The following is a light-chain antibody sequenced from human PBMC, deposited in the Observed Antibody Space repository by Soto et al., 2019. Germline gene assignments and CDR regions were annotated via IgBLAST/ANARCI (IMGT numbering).Light chain of an antibody. CDR3: TSFTGSSTPVV. Sequence: QSVLTQPASVSGSPGQSITISCTGTSSDVGAYNYVSWYQQHPGKAPKLMLYEVNSRPSGVSSRFSGSKSGNTASLTISGLQGEDEADYYCTSFTGSSTPVVFGGGTKLTVL. CDR1: SSDVGAYNY. J-gene: IGLJ2*01. V-gene: IGLV2-14*01. CDR2: EVN.